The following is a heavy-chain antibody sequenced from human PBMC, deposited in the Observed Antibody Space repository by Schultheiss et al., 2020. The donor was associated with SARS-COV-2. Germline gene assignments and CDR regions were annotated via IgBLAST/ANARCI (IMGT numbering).Heavy chain of an antibody. V-gene: IGHV3-23*01. CDR2: ISGSGGGT. CDR3: ARQYQILSSYYYYGMDV. D-gene: IGHD2-2*01. Sequence: GGSLRLSCAASGFTFSSYAMHWVRQAPGKGLEWVSAISGSGGGTYYAASVKGRFSISRDSSKNTLYLQMNSLRAEDTAVYYCARQYQILSSYYYYGMDVWGQGTTVTVSS. CDR1: GFTFSSYA. J-gene: IGHJ6*02.